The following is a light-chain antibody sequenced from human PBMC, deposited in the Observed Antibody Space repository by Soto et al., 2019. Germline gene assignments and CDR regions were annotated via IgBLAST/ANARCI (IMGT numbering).Light chain of an antibody. CDR1: SSNIGSNT. J-gene: IGLJ3*02. CDR2: GNS. CDR3: AAWDDSLNGYWV. V-gene: IGLV1-44*01. Sequence: QAVVTQPLSASGTPGQRVTISCSGSSSNIGSNTVNWYQQVPGTAPKLLIYGNSQRPSGVPDRFSGSKSGPSASLAISGLQSEDDADYYCAAWDDSLNGYWVFGGGTKLTVL.